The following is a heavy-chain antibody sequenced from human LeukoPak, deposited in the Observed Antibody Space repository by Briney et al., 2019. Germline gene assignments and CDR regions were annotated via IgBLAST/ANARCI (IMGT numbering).Heavy chain of an antibody. Sequence: SETLSLTCTVSNGPITSTKWWSWVRQPPGKGLEWIGEISHTGGMNYNPSFNSRVTMSVDKSKNQFSLNLKSVTAADTALYYCASSSLVVVVTYGFDIWGRGTAVTVSS. CDR1: NGPITSTKW. J-gene: IGHJ3*02. V-gene: IGHV4-4*02. CDR2: ISHTGGM. CDR3: ASSSLVVVVTYGFDI. D-gene: IGHD2-21*01.